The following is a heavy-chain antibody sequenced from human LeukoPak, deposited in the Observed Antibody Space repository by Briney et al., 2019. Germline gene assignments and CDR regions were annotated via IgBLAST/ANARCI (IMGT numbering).Heavy chain of an antibody. V-gene: IGHV4-4*09. CDR2: IYTSGST. D-gene: IGHD6-6*01. CDR1: GGSISSYY. J-gene: IGHJ5*02. CDR3: ARHVDEYSFDP. Sequence: SETLSLTCTVSGGSISSYYWSWIRKPPGKGLEWIGYIYTSGSTNYNPSLKSRVTISVDTSKNQFSLKLSSVTAADTAVYYCARHVDEYSFDPWGQGTLVTVSS.